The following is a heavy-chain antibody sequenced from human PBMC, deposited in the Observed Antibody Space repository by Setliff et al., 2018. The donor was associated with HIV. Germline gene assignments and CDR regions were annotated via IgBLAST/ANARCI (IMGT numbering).Heavy chain of an antibody. CDR1: GFTFSDYY. CDR2: INQNGREK. J-gene: IGHJ4*02. V-gene: IGHV3-7*03. CDR3: VLGALTGI. D-gene: IGHD3-16*01. Sequence: HPGGSLRLSCTASGFTFSDYYMSWVRQSPGKGLEWVANINQNGREKYYVDSVKGRFTISRDDSQSSLYLQRNSLKIEDTAVYYCVLGALTGIWGQGTLVTVSS.